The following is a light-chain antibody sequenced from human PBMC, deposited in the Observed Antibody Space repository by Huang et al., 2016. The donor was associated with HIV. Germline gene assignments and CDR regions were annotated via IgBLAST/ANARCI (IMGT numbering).Light chain of an antibody. CDR1: QSVSSY. CDR3: QQRSNWPGIT. Sequence: EIVLTQSPATLSLFPGERATLSCRASQSVSSYLAWYQQKPGQAPRLLIYDASNRATGIPARFSGSGSGTDFTLTISSLEPEDFAVYYCQQRSNWPGITFGPGTKVEIK. J-gene: IGKJ3*01. CDR2: DAS. V-gene: IGKV3-11*01.